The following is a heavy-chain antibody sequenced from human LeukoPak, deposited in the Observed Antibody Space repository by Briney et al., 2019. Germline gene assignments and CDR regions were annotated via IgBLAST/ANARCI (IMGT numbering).Heavy chain of an antibody. CDR1: GYSISSGYY. CDR3: AGQVYYGSGSYSNDAFDI. D-gene: IGHD3-10*01. V-gene: IGHV4-38-2*01. CDR2: IYHSGST. Sequence: PSETLSLTCAVSGYSISSGYYWGWIRQPPGKGLEWIGSIYHSGSTYYNPSLKSRVTISVDTSKNQFSLKLSSVTAADTAVYYCAGQVYYGSGSYSNDAFDIWGQGTMLTVSS. J-gene: IGHJ3*02.